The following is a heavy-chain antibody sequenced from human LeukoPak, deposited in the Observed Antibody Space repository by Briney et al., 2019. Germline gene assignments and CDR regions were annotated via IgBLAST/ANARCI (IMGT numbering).Heavy chain of an antibody. D-gene: IGHD2-8*02. CDR3: AMALYCTGGVCYSFDY. CDR1: GFTFSSYA. J-gene: IGHJ4*02. V-gene: IGHV3-23*01. CDR2: ISGSGGST. Sequence: PGGSLRLSCAASGFTFSSYAMSWVRQAPGKGLEWVSAISGSGGSTYYADSMKGRFTISRDNSKNTLYLQMNSLRAEDTAVYYCAMALYCTGGVCYSFDYWGQGTLVTVSS.